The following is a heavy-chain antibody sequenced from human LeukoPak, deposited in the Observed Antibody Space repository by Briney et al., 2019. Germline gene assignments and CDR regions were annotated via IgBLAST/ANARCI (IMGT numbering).Heavy chain of an antibody. Sequence: SETLSLTCAVYGGSFSGYYWSWIRQPPGKGLEWIGEINHSGSTNYNPSLKSRVTISVDTSKNQFSLKLSSVTAADTAVYYCARGGYDYVWGSYRYPQPFDYWGQGTLVTVSS. D-gene: IGHD3-16*02. CDR3: ARGGYDYVWGSYRYPQPFDY. CDR2: INHSGST. V-gene: IGHV4-34*01. CDR1: GGSFSGYY. J-gene: IGHJ4*02.